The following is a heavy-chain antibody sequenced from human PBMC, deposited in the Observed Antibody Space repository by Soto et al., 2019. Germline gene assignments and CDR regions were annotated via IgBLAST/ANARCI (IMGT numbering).Heavy chain of an antibody. V-gene: IGHV1-69*01. CDR2: IIPMFGTP. Sequence: QVQLVQSGAEVKKPGSSVKVPCKVSGGTFREYAISWVRQAPGQGLEWMGGIIPMFGTPHYAQKFQGRVTITADESTSTASMELSSLTSEDTAVYYCARYSTAMVITSFDYWGQGTLVTVSS. J-gene: IGHJ4*02. CDR3: ARYSTAMVITSFDY. CDR1: GGTFREYA. D-gene: IGHD5-18*01.